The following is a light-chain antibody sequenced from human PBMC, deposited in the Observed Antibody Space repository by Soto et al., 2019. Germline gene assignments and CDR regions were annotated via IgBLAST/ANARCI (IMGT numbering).Light chain of an antibody. J-gene: IGKJ4*01. CDR2: WAS. V-gene: IGKV4-1*01. Sequence: DIVMTQSPDSLAVCLGERATINCKSSQSVLYSSNNKNYLAWYQQKPGQPPKLLIYWASTRESGVPDRFSGSGSGTDFTLTISSLQAEDVAVYYCQQYYSTPRATFGGGTKVEIK. CDR3: QQYYSTPRAT. CDR1: QSVLYSSNNKNY.